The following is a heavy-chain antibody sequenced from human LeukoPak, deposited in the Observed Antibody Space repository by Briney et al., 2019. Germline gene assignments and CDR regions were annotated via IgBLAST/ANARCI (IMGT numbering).Heavy chain of an antibody. CDR3: ANGRGRFLEWLFQS. CDR1: GFTFSSYG. D-gene: IGHD3-3*01. CDR2: IRYDGSNK. J-gene: IGHJ5*02. V-gene: IGHV3-30*02. Sequence: QSGGSLRLSCAASGFTFSSYGMHWVRQAPGKGLEWVAFIRYDGSNKYYADSVKGRFTISRDNSKNTLYLQMNSLRAEGTAVYYCANGRGRFLEWLFQSWGQGTLVTVSS.